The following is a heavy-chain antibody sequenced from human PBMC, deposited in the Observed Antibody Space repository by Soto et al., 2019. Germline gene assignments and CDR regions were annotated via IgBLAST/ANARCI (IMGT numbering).Heavy chain of an antibody. Sequence: PSETMSLTCTVSGGSISSYYWSWIRQQPGKGLEWIGYIYYSGSTNYNPSLKSRVTISVDTSKNQFSLKLSSVTAADTAVYYCARALPRDIVVVGAATGTPWFDPWGQGTLVTVSS. D-gene: IGHD2-15*01. V-gene: IGHV4-59*01. CDR1: GGSISSYY. CDR3: ARALPRDIVVVGAATGTPWFDP. CDR2: IYYSGST. J-gene: IGHJ5*02.